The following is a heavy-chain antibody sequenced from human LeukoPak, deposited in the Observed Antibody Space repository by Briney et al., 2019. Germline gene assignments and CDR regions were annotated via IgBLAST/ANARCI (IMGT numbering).Heavy chain of an antibody. V-gene: IGHV1-69*13. D-gene: IGHD5-18*01. CDR2: IIPIFGTA. CDR3: ARGTDTAMVVFDY. Sequence: SVKVSCKASGGTFSSYAISWVRQAPGQGLEWMGGIIPIFGTANYAQKFQGRVTITADESASTAYMELSSLRSEDTAVYYCARGTDTAMVVFDYWGQGTLVTVSS. J-gene: IGHJ4*02. CDR1: GGTFSSYA.